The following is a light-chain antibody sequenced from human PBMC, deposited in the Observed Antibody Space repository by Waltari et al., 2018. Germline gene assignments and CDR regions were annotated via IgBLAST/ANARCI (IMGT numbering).Light chain of an antibody. CDR1: QHVSKY. V-gene: IGKV1-33*01. Sequence: DIQITHSPSSLSASVGDSVTLPCQASQHVSKYLNWYQQKPWTAPHLLIYDASNLQRAASPRFSGSGSGTHFTFTISRLQREEIGTYYCEKYYNVPRTFGQGTRLEIK. J-gene: IGKJ5*01. CDR2: DAS. CDR3: EKYYNVPRT.